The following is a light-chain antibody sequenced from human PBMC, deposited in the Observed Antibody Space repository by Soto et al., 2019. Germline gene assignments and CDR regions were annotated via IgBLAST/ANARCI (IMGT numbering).Light chain of an antibody. V-gene: IGLV2-14*01. CDR3: SSYSSSSSQV. CDR1: SSDVGLFNF. CDR2: KVD. Sequence: QSALTQPASVSGSPGQSITISCTGTSSDVGLFNFVSWYQQYPGKAPKLMIYKVDNRPSGVSNRFSGSKSGNTASLTISGLQAEDEADYYCSSYSSSSSQVFGTGTKLTVL. J-gene: IGLJ1*01.